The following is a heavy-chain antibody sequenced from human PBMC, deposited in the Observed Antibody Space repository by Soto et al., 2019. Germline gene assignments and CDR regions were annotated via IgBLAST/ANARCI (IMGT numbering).Heavy chain of an antibody. CDR1: GFTFSSYA. CDR3: AKEVPGVTPRVDF. CDR2: ISDGGGTT. J-gene: IGHJ4*02. V-gene: IGHV3-23*01. D-gene: IGHD2-2*01. Sequence: GGSLRLSCAASGFTFSSYAMSWVRQAPGKGLEWVSAISDGGGTTYYADSVKGRFTISRDNSKNTVYLQMNNLRAGDTAIYYCAKEVPGVTPRVDFWGQGTLVTVSS.